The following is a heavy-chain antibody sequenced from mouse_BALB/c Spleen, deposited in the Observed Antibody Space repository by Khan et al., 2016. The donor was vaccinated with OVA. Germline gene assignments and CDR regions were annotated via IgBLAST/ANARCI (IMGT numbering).Heavy chain of an antibody. D-gene: IGHD2-14*01. Sequence: QVQLQQSGAELARPGASVKMSCKASGYTFTTYTIHWVKQRPGQGLEWIGYIIPSNDYTNYNQKFKDRATLTADKSSSTAYMQLSSQTAEDSAVDYCGREGAYYRSDGWFAYWGQGTLVTVSA. V-gene: IGHV1-4*01. CDR2: IIPSNDYT. CDR3: GREGAYYRSDGWFAY. CDR1: GYTFTTYT. J-gene: IGHJ3*01.